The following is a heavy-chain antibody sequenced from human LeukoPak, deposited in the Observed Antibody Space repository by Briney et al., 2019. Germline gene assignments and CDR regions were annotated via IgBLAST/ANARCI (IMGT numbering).Heavy chain of an antibody. CDR2: INHSGST. Sequence: PSETLSLTCAVYGGSFSGYYWSWIRQPPGKGLEWIGEINHSGSTNYNPSLKSRVTISVDTSKNQFSLKLSSVTAADTAVYYCARGNGSYSFFDYWGQGTLVTVSS. D-gene: IGHD1-26*01. J-gene: IGHJ4*02. CDR1: GGSFSGYY. V-gene: IGHV4-34*01. CDR3: ARGNGSYSFFDY.